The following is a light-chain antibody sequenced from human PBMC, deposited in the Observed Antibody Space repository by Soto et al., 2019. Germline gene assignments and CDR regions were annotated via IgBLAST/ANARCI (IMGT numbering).Light chain of an antibody. V-gene: IGKV3-11*01. J-gene: IGKJ5*01. CDR2: DAS. Sequence: VVLTQSPAPLSFSPAETATLPSRTSLSVSVYLDWYQQKPGQAPRLLISDASNRATGIPARFSGSGSGTDFTLTISSLEPEDFAVYYCQQRSNWPPITVGKGKRLGIK. CDR1: LSVSVY. CDR3: QQRSNWPPIT.